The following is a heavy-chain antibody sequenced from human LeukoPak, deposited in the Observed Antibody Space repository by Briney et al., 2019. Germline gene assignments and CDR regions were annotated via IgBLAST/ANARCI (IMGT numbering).Heavy chain of an antibody. CDR1: GGSISSYY. D-gene: IGHD3-10*01. CDR3: ARRDSGSGNYYFDY. Sequence: SETLSLTCTVSGGSISSYYWSWIRQPAGKGLEWIGRICTSGSTNYNPSLKSRVTMSVDTSKNQFSLKLSSVTAADTAVYYCARRDSGSGNYYFDYWGQGTLVTVSS. J-gene: IGHJ4*02. V-gene: IGHV4-4*07. CDR2: ICTSGST.